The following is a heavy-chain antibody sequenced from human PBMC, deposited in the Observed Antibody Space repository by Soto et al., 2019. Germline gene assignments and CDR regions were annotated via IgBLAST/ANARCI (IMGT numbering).Heavy chain of an antibody. CDR3: TTFSSWSYYYCCGMDV. Sequence: EVQLVESGGGLVKPGGSLRLSCAASGFTFSNAWMNWVRQAPGKGLEWVGRIKSKTDGGTTDYAATVKGRFTISTDYSQNTRYLQKNSVETEDTAVYYWTTFSSWSYYYCCGMDVWGEGTTVTVCS. D-gene: IGHD6-13*01. J-gene: IGHJ6*04. CDR2: IKSKTDGGTT. V-gene: IGHV3-15*07. CDR1: GFTFSNAW.